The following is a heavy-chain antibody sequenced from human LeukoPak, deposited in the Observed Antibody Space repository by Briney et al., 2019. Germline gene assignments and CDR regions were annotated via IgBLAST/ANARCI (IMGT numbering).Heavy chain of an antibody. CDR1: GFTFSSYA. CDR2: ISYDGSNK. V-gene: IGHV3-30-3*01. CDR3: ARFYYQQNWFDP. D-gene: IGHD2-2*01. J-gene: IGHJ5*02. Sequence: GGSLRLSCAASGFTFSSYAMPWVRQAPGKGLEWVAVISYDGSNKYYADSVKGRFTISRDNSKNTLYLQMNSLRAEDTAVYYCARFYYQQNWFDPWGQGTLVTVSS.